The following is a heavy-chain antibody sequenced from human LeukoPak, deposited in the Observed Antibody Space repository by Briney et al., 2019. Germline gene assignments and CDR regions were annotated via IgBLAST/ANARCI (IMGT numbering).Heavy chain of an antibody. CDR3: ATFSLYDSSGYSLYYYGMDV. Sequence: GASVKVSCKVSGYTLTELSMHWVRQAPGKGLEWMGGFDPEDGETIYAQKFQGRVTMTEDTSTDTAYMELSSLRSEDTAVYYCATFSLYDSSGYSLYYYGMDVWGQGTTVTVSS. CDR1: GYTLTELS. D-gene: IGHD3-22*01. CDR2: FDPEDGET. V-gene: IGHV1-24*01. J-gene: IGHJ6*02.